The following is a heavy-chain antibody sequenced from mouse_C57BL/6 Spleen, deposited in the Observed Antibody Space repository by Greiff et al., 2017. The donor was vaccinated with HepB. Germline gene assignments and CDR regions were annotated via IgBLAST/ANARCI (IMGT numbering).Heavy chain of an antibody. Sequence: VKLMESGPGLVAPSQILSITCTVPGFSLTCYGVHWVRQPPGKGLEWLVVIWSDGSTPYNSALKSRLSISKDISKSKVFLNMNRHQTDDTAMYYGARYRDGYSFYYYAMEYWGQGTSVTVSS. CDR3: ARYRDGYSFYYYAMEY. V-gene: IGHV2-6*03. CDR1: GFSLTCYG. CDR2: IWSDGST. J-gene: IGHJ4*01. D-gene: IGHD2-3*01.